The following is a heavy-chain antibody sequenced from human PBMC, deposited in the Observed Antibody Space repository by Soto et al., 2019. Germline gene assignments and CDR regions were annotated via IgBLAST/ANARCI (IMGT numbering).Heavy chain of an antibody. D-gene: IGHD3-3*01. CDR3: ARWSYLDY. Sequence: LRLSCAASGFTFSSYSMNWVRQAPGKGLEWVSSISSSSSYIYYADSVKGRFSISRDTSQNTLYLQMNSLRADDTAIYYCARWSYLDYWGQGTRVTVSS. CDR1: GFTFSSYS. V-gene: IGHV3-21*04. J-gene: IGHJ4*02. CDR2: ISSSSSYI.